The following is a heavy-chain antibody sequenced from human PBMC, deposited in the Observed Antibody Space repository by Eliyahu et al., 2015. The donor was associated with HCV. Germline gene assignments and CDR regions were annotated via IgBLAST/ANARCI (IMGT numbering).Heavy chain of an antibody. CDR2: IWYDGSNK. Sequence: QVQLVESGGGVVQPGRSLRLSCAASGFTFSSYGMPWVRQAPGKGLEWVXVIWYDGSNKYYADSVKGRFTISRDNSKNTLYLQMNSLRAEDTAVYYCARKAPQGKWFADYWGQGTLVTVSS. CDR1: GFTFSSYG. J-gene: IGHJ4*02. CDR3: ARKAPQGKWFADY. D-gene: IGHD3-10*01. V-gene: IGHV3-33*01.